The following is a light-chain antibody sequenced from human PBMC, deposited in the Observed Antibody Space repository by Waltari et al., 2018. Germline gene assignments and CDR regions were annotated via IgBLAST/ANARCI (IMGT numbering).Light chain of an antibody. Sequence: EIVMTQSRDTLAVSMGERATINCKCSQSVLYSRNNKNYLAWYQQKAGQPPKLRIYWTSTRESALPDRFIGSGSWTDFSLTISSLQPEDVAVYYCQQYYSIPYTFGQGTKLET. J-gene: IGKJ2*01. CDR1: QSVLYSRNNKNY. CDR3: QQYYSIPYT. V-gene: IGKV4-1*01. CDR2: WTS.